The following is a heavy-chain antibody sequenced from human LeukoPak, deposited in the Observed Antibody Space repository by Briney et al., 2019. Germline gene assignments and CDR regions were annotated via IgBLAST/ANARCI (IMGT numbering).Heavy chain of an antibody. Sequence: MTSETLSLTCAVYGGPFRGFFWSWIRQAPGKGLEWIGEISHGGTSNYNPSLKGRISMSVDTSKSQFSLKLTSVTAADTALYFCARGIFYGGRNQYIWFDLWGQGTLVTVSS. V-gene: IGHV4-34*01. CDR2: ISHGGTS. J-gene: IGHJ5*02. CDR3: ARGIFYGGRNQYIWFDL. D-gene: IGHD4-23*01. CDR1: GGPFRGFF.